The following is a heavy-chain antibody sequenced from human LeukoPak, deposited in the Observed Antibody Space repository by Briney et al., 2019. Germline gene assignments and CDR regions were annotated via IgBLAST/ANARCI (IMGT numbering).Heavy chain of an antibody. Sequence: GRSLRLSCAVSGFTVRSNYIHWVRQAPGRGLEWVSVIFSGGNAYYADSVRGRFITSKDISKNLILLEMSNLRVDDTSIYYCARERNWGSGDYYNGMDVWGQGTTVIVS. CDR3: ARERNWGSGDYYNGMDV. CDR2: IFSGGNA. CDR1: GFTVRSNY. J-gene: IGHJ6*02. V-gene: IGHV3-66*01. D-gene: IGHD7-27*01.